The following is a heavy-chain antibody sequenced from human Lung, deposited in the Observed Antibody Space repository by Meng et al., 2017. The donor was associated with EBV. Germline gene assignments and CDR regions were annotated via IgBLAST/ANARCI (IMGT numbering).Heavy chain of an antibody. J-gene: IGHJ4*02. CDR1: GGSISSSNW. CDR2: IYHSGRT. Sequence: QVQIPEAGPGLVHPSGTLSLTCAVSGGSISSSNWWSWVRQPPGKGLEWIGEIYHSGRTNYNPSLKSRVTISVDKSKNQFSLKLSSVTAADTAVYYCARGKLSGYRYFDYWGQGTLVTVSS. V-gene: IGHV4-4*02. D-gene: IGHD3-3*01. CDR3: ARGKLSGYRYFDY.